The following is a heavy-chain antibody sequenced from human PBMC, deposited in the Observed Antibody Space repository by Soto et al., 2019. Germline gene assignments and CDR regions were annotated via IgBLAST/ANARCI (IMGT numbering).Heavy chain of an antibody. Sequence: QVQLVQSGAEVKKPGSSVKVSCKASGGTFSSYTISWVRQAPGQGLEWMGRIIPSLGIANNAQKFQGRVTITADKSTSTAYMELSSLRSEDTAVYYCAGEQDDILTGYSPDAFDIWGQGTMVTVSS. CDR3: AGEQDDILTGYSPDAFDI. V-gene: IGHV1-69*02. J-gene: IGHJ3*02. CDR1: GGTFSSYT. CDR2: IIPSLGIA. D-gene: IGHD3-9*01.